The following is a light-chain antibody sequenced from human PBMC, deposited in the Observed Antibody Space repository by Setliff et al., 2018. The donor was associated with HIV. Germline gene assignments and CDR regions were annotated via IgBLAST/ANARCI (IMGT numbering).Light chain of an antibody. CDR1: SSDVGAYNY. CDR2: DVS. J-gene: IGLJ1*01. V-gene: IGLV2-11*01. CDR3: CSYTSSSSYV. Sequence: QSALTQPRSVSGSPGQSITFSCTGSSSDVGAYNYVSWYQQHPGKAPKLIIYDVSKRPSGVSYRFSGSKSGNTASLTISGLQSEDEAGYYCCSYTSSSSYVFGTGTKVTVL.